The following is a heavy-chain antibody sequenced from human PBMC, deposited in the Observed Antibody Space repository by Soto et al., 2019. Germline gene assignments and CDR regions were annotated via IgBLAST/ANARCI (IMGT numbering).Heavy chain of an antibody. V-gene: IGHV3-33*01. CDR1: GFTCSSYG. CDR3: ARGFGYSSIWPRRDYYYALGV. D-gene: IGHD6-13*01. CDR2: IWYDGSNK. Sequence: PRISCAASGFTCSSYGMHWVRQAPGKGLEWVAVIWYDGSNKYYADSVKGRFTISRDNSKNTLYLQMNSLRAEDTAVYYCARGFGYSSIWPRRDYYYALGVRGHGPKVTVP. J-gene: IGHJ6*02.